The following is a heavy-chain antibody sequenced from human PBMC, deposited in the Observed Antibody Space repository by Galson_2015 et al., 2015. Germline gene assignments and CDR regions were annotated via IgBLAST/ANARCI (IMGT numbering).Heavy chain of an antibody. CDR2: ISSSSSYI. Sequence: YISSSSSYIYYADSVKGRFTISRDNAKNSLYLQMNSLRAEDTAVYYCARSLRATFDYWGQGTLVTVSS. V-gene: IGHV3-21*05. CDR3: ARSLRATFDY. D-gene: IGHD4-17*01. J-gene: IGHJ4*02.